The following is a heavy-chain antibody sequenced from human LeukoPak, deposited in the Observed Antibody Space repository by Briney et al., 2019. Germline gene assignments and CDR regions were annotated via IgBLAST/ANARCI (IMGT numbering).Heavy chain of an antibody. CDR1: GGTFSSYA. V-gene: IGHV1-69*06. CDR3: ATSLSNCGGDCYSFDY. CDR2: IIPIFGTA. D-gene: IGHD2-21*02. Sequence: SVKVSCKASGGTFSSYAISWVRQAPGQGLEWMGGIIPIFGTANYAQKFQGRVTMTEDTSTDTAYMELSSLRSEDTAVYYCATSLSNCGGDCYSFDYWGQGTLVTVSS. J-gene: IGHJ4*02.